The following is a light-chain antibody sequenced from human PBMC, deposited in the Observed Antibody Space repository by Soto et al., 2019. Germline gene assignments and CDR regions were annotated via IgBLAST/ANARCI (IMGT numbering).Light chain of an antibody. J-gene: IGKJ1*01. CDR2: KAS. V-gene: IGKV1-5*03. Sequence: DIHMTQSPSGLYRSVGDRCTITCRASQTISSWLAWYQQKPGKAPKLLIYKASTLKSGVPSRFSGSGSGTEFTLTISSLQPDDFATYYCQHYNSYSEAFGQGTKVDIK. CDR1: QTISSW. CDR3: QHYNSYSEA.